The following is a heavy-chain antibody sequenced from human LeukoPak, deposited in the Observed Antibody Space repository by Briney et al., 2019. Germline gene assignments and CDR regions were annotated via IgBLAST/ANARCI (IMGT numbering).Heavy chain of an antibody. CDR3: ARDLDSLLGYCSSTSCSDGMDV. V-gene: IGHV3-48*02. J-gene: IGHJ6*02. D-gene: IGHD2-2*01. Sequence: GGSLRLSCAASGFTFSSYSMNWVRQAPGKGLEWVSYISSSSSTIYYADSVKGRFTISRDNAKNSLCLQMNSLRDEDTAVYYCARDLDSLLGYCSSTSCSDGMDVWGQGTTVTVSS. CDR1: GFTFSSYS. CDR2: ISSSSSTI.